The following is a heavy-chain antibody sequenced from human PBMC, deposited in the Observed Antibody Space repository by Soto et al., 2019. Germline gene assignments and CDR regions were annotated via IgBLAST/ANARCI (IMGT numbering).Heavy chain of an antibody. V-gene: IGHV4-59*02. J-gene: IGHJ3*01. CDR2: AHYSGNT. Sequence: SGPMQLSSTEFGGTVRSCYWSLILKTPGKRLEWIGYAHYSGNTNYSPPLRSRVIMSVDTSKNQFSLQLNSVTAADTAVYYCATGSASSTSDAFDVWDRGTVVTVSS. D-gene: IGHD2-15*01. CDR3: ATGSASSTSDAFDV. CDR1: GGTVRSCY.